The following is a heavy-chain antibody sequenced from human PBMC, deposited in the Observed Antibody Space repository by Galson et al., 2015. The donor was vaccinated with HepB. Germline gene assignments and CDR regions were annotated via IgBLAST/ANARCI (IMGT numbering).Heavy chain of an antibody. V-gene: IGHV3-48*02. CDR2: ITNTGTT. Sequence: SLRLSCAASGFSFSTYTINWVRQAPGKGLEWVSCITNTGTTYYADSVKGRFTISRDNAKNSLYLQMNGLSDEDTALYYCARSPSMAVAGNYYYYGLDVWGQGTTLTVSS. CDR3: ARSPSMAVAGNYYYYGLDV. J-gene: IGHJ6*02. CDR1: GFSFSTYT. D-gene: IGHD6-19*01.